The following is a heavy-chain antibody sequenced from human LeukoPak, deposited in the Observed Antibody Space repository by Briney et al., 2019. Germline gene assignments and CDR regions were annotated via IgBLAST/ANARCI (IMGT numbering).Heavy chain of an antibody. J-gene: IGHJ5*02. D-gene: IGHD3-10*01. V-gene: IGHV4-59*08. CDR1: GASISSYF. CDR3: ARYDYGSGYPGSWLDP. CDR2: IYYSGST. Sequence: SGTLSLTCTVSGASISSYFWTWIRQSPGKGLEWIGYIYYSGSTNYNPSLKSRVTISVDTSKNQFSRKLNSVTAADTAVYYCARYDYGSGYPGSWLDPWGQGTLVTVSS.